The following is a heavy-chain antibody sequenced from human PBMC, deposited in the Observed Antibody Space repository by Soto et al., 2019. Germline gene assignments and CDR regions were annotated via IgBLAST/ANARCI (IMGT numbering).Heavy chain of an antibody. D-gene: IGHD3-16*01. CDR1: GGSISSADYY. CDR3: GRGIRYDPWGWFDH. CDR2: IYYSGST. Sequence: SETLSLTCTVSGGSISSADYYWSWSRQPPGKGLEWIGYIYYSGSTNYNSAFKSRVTISVDTSKNQFSLKLNSVTAADTAVYYWGRGIRYDPWGWFDHWGQGTLVTVSS. J-gene: IGHJ5*02. V-gene: IGHV4-30-4*01.